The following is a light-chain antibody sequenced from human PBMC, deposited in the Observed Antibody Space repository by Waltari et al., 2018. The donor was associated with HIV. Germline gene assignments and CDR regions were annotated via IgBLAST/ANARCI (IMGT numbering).Light chain of an antibody. CDR3: QVWDSSTVV. CDR2: RNS. V-gene: IGLV3-9*01. J-gene: IGLJ2*01. Sequence: SYELTQPLSVSVALGQTARISCGGNNIGSKNVHWYQQKPGQAPVMVIYRNSNRPSVLPYLFACDNAGNTATLTISSAQAGDESDYYGQVWDSSTVVFGGGTKLTV. CDR1: NIGSKN.